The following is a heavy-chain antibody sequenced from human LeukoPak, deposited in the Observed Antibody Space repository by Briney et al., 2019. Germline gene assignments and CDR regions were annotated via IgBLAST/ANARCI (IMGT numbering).Heavy chain of an antibody. J-gene: IGHJ3*02. CDR3: ARERVGATDHDAFDI. CDR1: GGSISSYY. CDR2: IYTSGST. V-gene: IGHV4-4*07. D-gene: IGHD1-26*01. Sequence: SETLSLTCTVSGGSISSYYWSRIRQPAGKGLEWIGRIYTSGSTNYNPSLKSRVTISVDKSKNQFSLKLSSVTAADTAVYYCARERVGATDHDAFDIWGQGTMVTVSS.